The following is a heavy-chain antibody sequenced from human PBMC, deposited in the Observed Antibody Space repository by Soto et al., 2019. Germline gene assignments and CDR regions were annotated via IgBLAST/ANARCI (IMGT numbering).Heavy chain of an antibody. Sequence: ASVKVSCKASGFTFTSSAMQWVRQARGQRLEWIGWIDVGSGNTNYAQKFQERVTITRDMSTSTAYMKLSSLRSEDTAVYYCAREDRDRESALVPAAIDGMDVWGQGTTVTVSS. CDR2: IDVGSGNT. J-gene: IGHJ6*02. V-gene: IGHV1-58*02. CDR3: AREDRDRESALVPAAIDGMDV. D-gene: IGHD2-2*01. CDR1: GFTFTSSA.